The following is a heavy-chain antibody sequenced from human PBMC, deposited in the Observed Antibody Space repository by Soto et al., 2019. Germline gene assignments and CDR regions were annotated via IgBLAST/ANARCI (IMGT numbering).Heavy chain of an antibody. CDR1: GGSISSSSYY. D-gene: IGHD6-19*01. Sequence: PSETLSLTCTGSGGSISSSSYYWGWIRQPPGKGLEWIGSIYYSGSTNYNPSLKSRVTISVDTSKNQFSLKVSSVTAADTAVYYCARDLAVAGTGYFDSWGQGTLVTVSS. J-gene: IGHJ4*02. V-gene: IGHV4-39*07. CDR2: IYYSGST. CDR3: ARDLAVAGTGYFDS.